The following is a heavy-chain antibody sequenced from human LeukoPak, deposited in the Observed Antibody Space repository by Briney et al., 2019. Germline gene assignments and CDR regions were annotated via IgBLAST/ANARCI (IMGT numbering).Heavy chain of an antibody. CDR2: ISTYNGNT. D-gene: IGHD2-2*01. CDR1: GYTFTSYG. CDR3: ARDLEHCRNIICSNSAY. J-gene: IGHJ4*02. Sequence: GASVKVSCKPSGYTFTSYGISWVRQAPGQGLEWVGWISTYNGNTFYAQKFEGRVSMTTDTSTNTVYMDLRSLRSDDTAVYYCARDLEHCRNIICSNSAYWGQGTLVTVSS. V-gene: IGHV1-18*01.